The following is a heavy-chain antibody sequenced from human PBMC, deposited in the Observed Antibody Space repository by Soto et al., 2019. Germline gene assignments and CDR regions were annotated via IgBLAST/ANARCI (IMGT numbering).Heavy chain of an antibody. D-gene: IGHD1-26*01. Sequence: EVQLLESGGDLVQPGGSLRLSCAASGFTFSSYAMSWVRQAPGKGLEWVSGISGGGDSTYYADSVKGRFTISRDNSKNTLYLQMNSLRVEDTAVYYCAKDLRGSNWGQGTLVTVSS. V-gene: IGHV3-23*01. CDR3: AKDLRGSN. J-gene: IGHJ4*02. CDR2: ISGGGDST. CDR1: GFTFSSYA.